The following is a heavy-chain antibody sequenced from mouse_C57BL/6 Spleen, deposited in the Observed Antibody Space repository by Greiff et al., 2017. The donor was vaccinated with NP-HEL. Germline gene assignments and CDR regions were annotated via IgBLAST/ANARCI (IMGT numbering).Heavy chain of an antibody. CDR1: GYAFSSSW. Sequence: QVQLQQSGPELVKPGASVKISCKASGYAFSSSWMNWVKQRPGKGLEWIGRIYPGDGDTNYNGKFKGKATLTADKSSSTAYMQLSSLTSEDSAVYFCAREENYYYGSSYWAYWGQGTLVTVSA. CDR3: AREENYYYGSSYWAY. V-gene: IGHV1-82*01. J-gene: IGHJ3*01. D-gene: IGHD1-1*01. CDR2: IYPGDGDT.